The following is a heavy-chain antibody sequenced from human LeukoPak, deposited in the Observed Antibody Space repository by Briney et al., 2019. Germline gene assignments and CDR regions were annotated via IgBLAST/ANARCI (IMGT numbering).Heavy chain of an antibody. V-gene: IGHV3-23*01. CDR2: ISGGGDRT. CDR1: GSGFTFSNYA. CDR3: AKSHSSGWYSFDY. Sequence: PGGSLRLSCAASGSGFTFSNYAMSWVRQAPGKGLEWVSGISGGGDRTYYIDSVKGRFTISRDNSKNTLYLQMDSLRAEDTALYYCAKSHSSGWYSFDYWGQGTLVTVSS. D-gene: IGHD6-19*01. J-gene: IGHJ4*02.